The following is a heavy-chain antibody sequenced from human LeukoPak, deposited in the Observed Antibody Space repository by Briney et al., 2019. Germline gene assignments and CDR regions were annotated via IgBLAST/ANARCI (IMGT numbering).Heavy chain of an antibody. CDR3: VRTPDY. CDR2: IGGSGT. J-gene: IGHJ4*02. D-gene: IGHD4-23*01. CDR1: GFTFSSYA. Sequence: GGSLRLSCAASGFTFSSYAMSWVRQAPGKGLEWVSAIGGSGTYYTDSVKGRFTISRDNSKNTLYLQMNSLRAEDTAVYYCVRTPDYWGQGTLVTVSS. V-gene: IGHV3-23*01.